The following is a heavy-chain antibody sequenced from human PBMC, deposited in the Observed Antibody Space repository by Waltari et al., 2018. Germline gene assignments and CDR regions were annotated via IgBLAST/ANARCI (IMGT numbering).Heavy chain of an antibody. CDR1: GYTLSDYY. CDR2: VDPDDGQT. CDR3: ATGLGDSISASRPFEI. V-gene: IGHV1-69-2*01. Sequence: EVRLLQSGAEVKKPGTTFKISCRLSGYTLSDYYINWIHQAHGKGLQGMGLVDPDDGQTIYAEALQGRISMTADSSRKTVYMELTSLTSDDSAVYYCATGLGDSISASRPFEIWGQGTVITVSS. J-gene: IGHJ3*02. D-gene: IGHD3-3*02.